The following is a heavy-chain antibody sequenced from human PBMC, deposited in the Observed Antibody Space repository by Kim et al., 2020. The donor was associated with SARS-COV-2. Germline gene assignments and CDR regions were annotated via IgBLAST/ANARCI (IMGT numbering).Heavy chain of an antibody. J-gene: IGHJ4*02. D-gene: IGHD6-6*01. CDR3: ARFRYPGIAARPTQQGVTLAFDY. CDR2: ISAYNGNT. V-gene: IGHV1-18*01. CDR1: GYTFTSYG. Sequence: ASVKVSCKASGYTFTSYGISWVRQAPGQGLEWMGWISAYNGNTNYAQKLQGRVTMTTDTSTSTAYMELRSLRSDDTAVYYCARFRYPGIAARPTQQGVTLAFDYWGQGTLVTVSS.